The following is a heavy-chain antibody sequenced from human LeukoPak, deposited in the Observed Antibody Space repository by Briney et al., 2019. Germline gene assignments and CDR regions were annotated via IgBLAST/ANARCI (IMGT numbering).Heavy chain of an antibody. D-gene: IGHD3-3*01. CDR2: IKQDGSEK. V-gene: IGHV3-7*01. CDR3: ARIDFWMGMDV. Sequence: GSLRLSCAAPGFTLSSYWMSWVRPAPGKGLGWVANIKQDGSEKYYVDSVKGRFTISRDNAKNSLYLQMNSLRAEDTAVYYCARIDFWMGMDVWGKGTTVTVSS. CDR1: GFTLSSYW. J-gene: IGHJ6*04.